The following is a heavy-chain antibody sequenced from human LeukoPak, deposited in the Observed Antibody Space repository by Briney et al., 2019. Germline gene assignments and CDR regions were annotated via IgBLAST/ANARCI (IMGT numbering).Heavy chain of an antibody. V-gene: IGHV3-53*01. CDR3: AAVIDY. Sequence: GGSLRLSCTVSGFTVSSNSMSWVRQAPGKGLEWVSFIYSDNTHYSDSVKGRFTISRDNAKNSVYLQLNSLRAEDTALYYCAAVIDYWGQGTLVTVSS. CDR2: IYSDNT. J-gene: IGHJ4*02. CDR1: GFTVSSNS.